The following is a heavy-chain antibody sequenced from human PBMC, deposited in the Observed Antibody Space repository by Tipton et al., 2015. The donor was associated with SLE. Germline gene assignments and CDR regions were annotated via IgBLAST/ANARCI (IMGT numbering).Heavy chain of an antibody. Sequence: SLRLSCAASGFTFSRSWMSWVRQAPGKGLEWVANIKQDGSQEYYVDSVKGRFTISRDNARDSLYLQMNSLRAEDTAVYYCARVSVAGRQAFDFWGQGTMVTVSS. D-gene: IGHD6-6*01. CDR1: GFTFSRSW. J-gene: IGHJ3*01. CDR3: ARVSVAGRQAFDF. V-gene: IGHV3-7*01. CDR2: IKQDGSQE.